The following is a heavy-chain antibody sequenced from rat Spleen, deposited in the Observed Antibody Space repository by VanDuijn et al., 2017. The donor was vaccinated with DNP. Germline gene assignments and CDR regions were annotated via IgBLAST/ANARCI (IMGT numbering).Heavy chain of an antibody. J-gene: IGHJ2*01. Sequence: EVSLVESGGGLVQPGRSLKLSCAASGFSFHDSWMGWVRQAPGKGLEWIGEIGPDGTSTTYISSLRGKITISRDNAQNTVYLQMSNLGSEDTAIYFCVREAAGVDYWGQGVLVTVSS. CDR1: GFSFHDSW. CDR3: VREAAGVDY. V-gene: IGHV4-2*01. D-gene: IGHD1-4*01. CDR2: IGPDGTST.